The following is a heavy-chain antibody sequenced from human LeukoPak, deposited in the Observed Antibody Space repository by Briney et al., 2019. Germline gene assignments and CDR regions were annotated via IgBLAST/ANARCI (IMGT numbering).Heavy chain of an antibody. J-gene: IGHJ4*02. CDR2: ISYDGNHI. Sequence: PGGSLGLSCAASGFVFRSYPMQWVRQAPGKGLEWVTIISYDGNHIFYADSVKGRFTISRDNSKNTLYLQMNGLRPEDTAVYYCANTAGYKVYWGQGTLVTVSS. CDR1: GFVFRSYP. CDR3: ANTAGYKVY. D-gene: IGHD1-14*01. V-gene: IGHV3-30*04.